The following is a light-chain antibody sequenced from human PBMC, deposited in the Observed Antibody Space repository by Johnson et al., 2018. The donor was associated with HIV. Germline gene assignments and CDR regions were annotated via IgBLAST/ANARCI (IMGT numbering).Light chain of an antibody. V-gene: IGLV1-51*02. Sequence: QSVLTQPHSVSAAPGQKVTISCSGSSSNIGNNYVSWYQQLPGTAPKVLIYENNKRPSGIPDRFSGSKSGASATLGITGLQTGDEADYYCGTWDSSLSAGVFGTGTTVTVL. CDR3: GTWDSSLSAGV. J-gene: IGLJ1*01. CDR2: ENN. CDR1: SSNIGNNY.